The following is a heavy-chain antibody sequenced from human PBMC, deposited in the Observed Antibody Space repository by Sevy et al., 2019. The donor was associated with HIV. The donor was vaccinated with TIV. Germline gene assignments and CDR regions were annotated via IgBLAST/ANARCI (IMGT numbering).Heavy chain of an antibody. J-gene: IGHJ3*02. Sequence: GGSLRLSCAASGFTFSSYGMHWVRQAPGKGLDWVALIWYDGTNKYYADSVKGRFTISRDNSKNTLYLQMNSLRAEDTAVYYWARGKPSRFTLVRGDLDIWGQGTVVTVSS. CDR1: GFTFSSYG. CDR2: IWYDGTNK. CDR3: ARGKPSRFTLVRGDLDI. D-gene: IGHD3-10*01. V-gene: IGHV3-33*01.